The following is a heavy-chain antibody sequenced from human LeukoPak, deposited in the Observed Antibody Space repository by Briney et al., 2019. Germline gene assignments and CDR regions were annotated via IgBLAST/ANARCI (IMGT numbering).Heavy chain of an antibody. CDR3: ARVRRYYGDSPHFDY. D-gene: IGHD4-17*01. J-gene: IGHJ4*02. CDR2: INPNSGGT. CDR1: GYTFTGYY. Sequence: ASVKVSCKASGYTFTGYYMHWVRQAPGQGLEWMGWINPNSGGTNYAQKFQGRVTMTRDTSISTAYMELSRLRSDDTAVYYCARVRRYYGDSPHFDYWGQGTLVTVSS. V-gene: IGHV1-2*02.